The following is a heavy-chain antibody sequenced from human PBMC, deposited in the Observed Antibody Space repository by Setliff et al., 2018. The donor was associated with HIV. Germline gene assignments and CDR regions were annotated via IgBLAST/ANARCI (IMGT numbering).Heavy chain of an antibody. V-gene: IGHV1-46*01. CDR2: INPSGGST. CDR1: GYTFTSYY. CDR3: ARGRLRNYFDY. Sequence: ASVKVSCKASGYTFTSYYMHWVRQAPGQGLEWMGIINPSGGSTSYAQKFQGRVSITRDTSASKAYLELSSLRSEDTAVYYCARGRLRNYFDYWGQGTLVTVSS. D-gene: IGHD2-8*01. J-gene: IGHJ4*02.